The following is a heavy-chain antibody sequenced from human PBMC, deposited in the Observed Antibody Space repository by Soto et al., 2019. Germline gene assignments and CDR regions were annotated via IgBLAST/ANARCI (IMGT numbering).Heavy chain of an antibody. CDR2: TYYRSKWYN. CDR1: GDSVSSNSAA. V-gene: IGHV6-1*01. CDR3: ARAIAARTGNYYYYYGMDV. Sequence: PSQTLSLTCAISGDSVSSNSAAWNWTRQSPSRGLEWLGRTYYRSKWYNDYAVSVKSRITINPDTSKNQFSLQLNSVTPEDTAVYYCARAIAARTGNYYYYYGMDVWGQGTTVTVSS. J-gene: IGHJ6*02. D-gene: IGHD6-6*01.